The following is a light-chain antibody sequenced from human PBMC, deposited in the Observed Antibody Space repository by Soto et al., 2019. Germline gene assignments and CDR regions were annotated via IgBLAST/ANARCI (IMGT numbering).Light chain of an antibody. Sequence: QSVLTHPASVSGTPGQPIRISCTRTSSDVGGYNYVSWYQHNPGKAPKLIIYDVTNRPSGVPNPFSGSKSGNTASLTISGLRPEDEADYYCSSYTTSNTRQIVFGTGTKVTVL. CDR2: DVT. CDR3: SSYTTSNTRQIV. J-gene: IGLJ1*01. V-gene: IGLV2-14*03. CDR1: SSDVGGYNY.